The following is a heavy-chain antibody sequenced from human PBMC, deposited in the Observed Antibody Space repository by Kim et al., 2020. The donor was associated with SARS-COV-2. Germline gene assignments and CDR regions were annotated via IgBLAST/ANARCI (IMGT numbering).Heavy chain of an antibody. CDR3: ARDVYGSGSLYYIYYYYYGMDV. CDR1: GFTFSSYA. J-gene: IGHJ6*02. D-gene: IGHD3-10*01. CDR2: ISYDGSNK. V-gene: IGHV3-30*04. Sequence: GGSLRLSCAASGFTFSSYAMHWVRQAPGKGLEWVAVISYDGSNKYYADSVKGRFTISRDNSKNTLYLQMNSLRAEDTAVYYCARDVYGSGSLYYIYYYYYGMDVWGQGTTVTVSS.